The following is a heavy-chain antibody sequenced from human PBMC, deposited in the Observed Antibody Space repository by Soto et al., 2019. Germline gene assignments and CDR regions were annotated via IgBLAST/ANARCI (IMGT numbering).Heavy chain of an antibody. J-gene: IGHJ4*02. CDR2: IYYSGNT. D-gene: IGHD2-2*01. V-gene: IGHV4-30-4*01. Sequence: SETLSLTCTVSGGSISSGGSYWGWIRQPPGKGLEWIGYIYYSGNTYFNPSLKSRVTLSVDTSKNQFSLNLSSVTAAATAVYYCVRYCSTTKCPFDYWGQGTLVPVYS. CDR3: VRYCSTTKCPFDY. CDR1: GGSISSGGSY.